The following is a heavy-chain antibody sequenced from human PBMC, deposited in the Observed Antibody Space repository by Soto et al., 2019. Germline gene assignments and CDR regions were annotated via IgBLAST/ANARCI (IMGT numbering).Heavy chain of an antibody. CDR3: ARGDRFRCSGDRCFSDGLFLS. D-gene: IGHD2-15*01. V-gene: IGHV4-39*02. J-gene: IGHJ5*02. CDR1: GGSSSSTGYY. Sequence: SETLSLTCTVSGGSSSSTGYYWGWIRQPPGKGLEWIGSIYSSGNTYYNPSLKRRVTISVDTSKSHLSLKLSSVTDGDTAVYYCARGDRFRCSGDRCFSDGLFLSWGQGTLVTVSS. CDR2: IYSSGNT.